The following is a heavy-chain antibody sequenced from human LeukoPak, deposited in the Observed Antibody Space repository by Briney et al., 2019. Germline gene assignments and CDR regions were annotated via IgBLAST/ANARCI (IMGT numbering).Heavy chain of an antibody. CDR2: IKQDGSEK. J-gene: IGHJ4*02. Sequence: GGSLRLSCAASGFTFSSYWMSWVRQAPGKGLEWVANIKQDGSEKYYVDSVKGRFTISRDNAKNSLYLQMNSLRAEDTAVYYCASPDGSGSYPYYFDYWGQGTLVTVSS. D-gene: IGHD3-10*01. CDR3: ASPDGSGSYPYYFDY. CDR1: GFTFSSYW. V-gene: IGHV3-7*01.